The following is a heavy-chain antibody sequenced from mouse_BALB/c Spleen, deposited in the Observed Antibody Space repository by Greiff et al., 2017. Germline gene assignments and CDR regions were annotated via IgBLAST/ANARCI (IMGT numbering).Heavy chain of an antibody. Sequence: EVMLVESGGGLVQPGGSLKLSCAASGFTFSSYGMSWVRQTPDKRLELVATINSNGGSTYYPDSVKGRFTISRDNAKNTLYLQMSSLKSEDTAMYYCAREREAQGPYFDYWGQGTTLTVSS. CDR1: GFTFSSYG. CDR2: INSNGGST. D-gene: IGHD3-3*01. J-gene: IGHJ2*01. V-gene: IGHV5-6-3*01. CDR3: AREREAQGPYFDY.